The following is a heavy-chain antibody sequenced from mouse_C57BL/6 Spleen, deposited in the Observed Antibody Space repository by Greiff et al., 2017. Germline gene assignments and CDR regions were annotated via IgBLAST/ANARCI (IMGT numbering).Heavy chain of an antibody. CDR2: INPNNGGT. V-gene: IGHV1-26*01. CDR1: GYTFTDYY. D-gene: IGHD1-1*02. Sequence: VQLQQSGPELVKPGASVKISCKASGYTFTDYYMHWVKQSHGKSLEWIGDINPNNGGTSYNQKFKGKATLTVDKSSSTAYMELRSLTSEDSAVXYCARCDGGSYEFAYWGQGTLVTVSA. J-gene: IGHJ3*01. CDR3: ARCDGGSYEFAY.